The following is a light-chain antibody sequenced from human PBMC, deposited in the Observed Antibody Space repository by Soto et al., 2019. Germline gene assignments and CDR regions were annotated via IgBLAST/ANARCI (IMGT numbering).Light chain of an antibody. Sequence: DIQMTQSTSSLSASVGDRVTISCRASQSISNYLNWYQQKPGQAPKLMIYATSILQTGVPSRFSGSGSGTHFTLIITGLQPEDFATYYCQQSYSTPRTFGQGTKVDMK. J-gene: IGKJ1*01. CDR2: ATS. V-gene: IGKV1-39*01. CDR1: QSISNY. CDR3: QQSYSTPRT.